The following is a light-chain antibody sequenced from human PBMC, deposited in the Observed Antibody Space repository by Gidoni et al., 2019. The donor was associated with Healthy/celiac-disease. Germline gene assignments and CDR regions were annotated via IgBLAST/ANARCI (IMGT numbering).Light chain of an antibody. J-gene: IGKJ5*01. Sequence: DIKMTQSPSSLSASVGDRVTITCRSRQSISSYLNWYQQKPGKDPKLLIYTASSLQSGVPSRFSGSGSGTDFTLTISSLQPEDLATYYCQQSYSTPLITFXXXTRLEIK. CDR1: QSISSY. CDR3: QQSYSTPLIT. V-gene: IGKV1-39*01. CDR2: TAS.